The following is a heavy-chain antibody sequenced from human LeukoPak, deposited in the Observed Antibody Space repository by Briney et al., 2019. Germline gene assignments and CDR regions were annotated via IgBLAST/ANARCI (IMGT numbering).Heavy chain of an antibody. CDR3: ARAVTVVTRGGLVFDY. CDR2: ISSSSNTI. D-gene: IGHD2-21*02. Sequence: GGSLRLSCAASGFTFSSYSMNWVRQAPGKGLEWVSYISSSSNTIYYADSVKGRFTISRDNAKNSLFLQMNSLRDEDTSVYYCARAVTVVTRGGLVFDYWGQGTLVAVSS. V-gene: IGHV3-48*02. J-gene: IGHJ4*02. CDR1: GFTFSSYS.